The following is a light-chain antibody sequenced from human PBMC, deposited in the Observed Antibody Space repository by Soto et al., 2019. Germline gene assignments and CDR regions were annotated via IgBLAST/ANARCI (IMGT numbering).Light chain of an antibody. CDR2: KDN. J-gene: IGLJ2*01. CDR3: QSADNSGTYVV. Sequence: SYELTQAPSVSVPPGQTARITCSGDALPKQYAYWYQQRPDQAPILVIYKDNERPSGIPERFSGSSSGTTVTLTISGVQAEDEADYYCQSADNSGTYVVFGGGTKLTVL. CDR1: ALPKQY. V-gene: IGLV3-25*03.